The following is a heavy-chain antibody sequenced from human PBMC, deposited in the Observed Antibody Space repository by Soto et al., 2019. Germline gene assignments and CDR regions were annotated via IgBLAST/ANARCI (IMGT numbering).Heavy chain of an antibody. V-gene: IGHV1-69*13. Sequence: ASVKVSCKASGGTFSSYAISWVRQAPGQGLEWMGGIIPIFGTANYAQKFQGRVTITADESTSTAYMELSSLRSEDTAVYYCARGDSSGYYYSDYWGQGTLGTVSS. CDR1: GGTFSSYA. D-gene: IGHD3-22*01. J-gene: IGHJ4*02. CDR3: ARGDSSGYYYSDY. CDR2: IIPIFGTA.